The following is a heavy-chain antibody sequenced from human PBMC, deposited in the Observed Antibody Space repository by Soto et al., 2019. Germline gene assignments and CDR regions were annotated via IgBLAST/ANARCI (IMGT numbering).Heavy chain of an antibody. V-gene: IGHV4-31*03. CDR1: GGSISSGAYY. J-gene: IGHJ4*02. Sequence: QVQLQESGPGLVKPSQTLSLTCTVSGGSISSGAYYWSWIRQHPGKGLEWIGYIYYSGSTYYNPSLKSRVTIAVDTSKNQFSLKLSSVTAADTAVYYCASSSGARYYDYWGQGTLVTVSS. CDR2: IYYSGST. D-gene: IGHD2-15*01. CDR3: ASSSGARYYDY.